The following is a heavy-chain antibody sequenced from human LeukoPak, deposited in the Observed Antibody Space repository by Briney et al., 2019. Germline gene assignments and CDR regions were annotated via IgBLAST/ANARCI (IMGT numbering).Heavy chain of an antibody. CDR3: ARLINDGGNDY. V-gene: IGHV4-59*12. CDR1: GGSINSDY. D-gene: IGHD4-23*01. CDR2: TYYSGST. J-gene: IGHJ4*02. Sequence: SETLSLTCTASGGSINSDYWSWIRQPPGKGLEWIGFTYYSGSTNYSPSLRSRVTISVDTSKNQFSLKLSSVTAADTAVYYCARLINDGGNDYWGQGILVTVSS.